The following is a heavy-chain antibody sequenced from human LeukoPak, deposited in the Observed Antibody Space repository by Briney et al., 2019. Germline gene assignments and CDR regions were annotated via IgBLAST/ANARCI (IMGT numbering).Heavy chain of an antibody. J-gene: IGHJ4*02. Sequence: GASVKVSCKASGGTFSSYANSWVRQAPGQGLEWMGGIIPIFGTANYAQKFQGRVTITTDESTSTAYMELSSLRSEDTAVYYCARVTRDNWNRGYFDYWGQGTLVTVSS. D-gene: IGHD1-20*01. CDR3: ARVTRDNWNRGYFDY. V-gene: IGHV1-69*05. CDR1: GGTFSSYA. CDR2: IIPIFGTA.